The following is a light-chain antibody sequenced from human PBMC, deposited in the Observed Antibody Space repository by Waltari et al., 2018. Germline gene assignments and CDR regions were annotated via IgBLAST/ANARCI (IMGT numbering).Light chain of an antibody. CDR1: SGSVASNP. J-gene: IGLJ3*02. Sequence: NFMLTQPHSVSESPGKTVTISCPRTSGSVASNPVNGFQHRPGSAPTTVIYDDTQRPSGVPDRFSGSIDTSSNSASLTISGLQTEDEADYYCQSFDRNSQRVFGGGTRLTVL. V-gene: IGLV6-57*03. CDR3: QSFDRNSQRV. CDR2: DDT.